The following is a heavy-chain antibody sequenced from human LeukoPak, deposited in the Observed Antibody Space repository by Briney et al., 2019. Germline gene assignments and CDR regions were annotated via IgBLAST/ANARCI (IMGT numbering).Heavy chain of an antibody. Sequence: PGGSLRLSCAASGFTFGSYGMHWVRQAPGKGLEWVALIWYDGSNKYYTDSVKGRLTISRDNSENTLYLQMNSLRAEDTALYYCAKKVVVGATSPYSDFQDWGQGTLVTVSS. CDR1: GFTFGSYG. J-gene: IGHJ1*01. CDR3: AKKVVVGATSPYSDFQD. CDR2: IWYDGSNK. V-gene: IGHV3-33*06. D-gene: IGHD1-26*01.